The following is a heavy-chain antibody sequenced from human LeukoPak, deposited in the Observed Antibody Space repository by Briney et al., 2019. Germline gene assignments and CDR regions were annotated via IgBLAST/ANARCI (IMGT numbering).Heavy chain of an antibody. J-gene: IGHJ4*02. CDR1: GFTFSSYG. Sequence: GGSLRHSCAASGFTFSSYGMHWVRQAPGKGLEWVAVISYDGSNKYYADSVKGRFTISRDNSKNTLYLQMNSLRAEDTAVYYCAKEDRTDYGGNSFDYWGQGTLVTVSS. V-gene: IGHV3-30*18. CDR3: AKEDRTDYGGNSFDY. D-gene: IGHD4-23*01. CDR2: ISYDGSNK.